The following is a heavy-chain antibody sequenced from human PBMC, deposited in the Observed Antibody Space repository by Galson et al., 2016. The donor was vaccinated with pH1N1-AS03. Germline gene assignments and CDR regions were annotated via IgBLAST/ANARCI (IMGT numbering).Heavy chain of an antibody. Sequence: SVKVSCKASGYTFATYAIHWVRQAPGQSLEWMGRINVGNGNTKYSQNFQGRVTITRDTSASTAYMELSSLRSEDTAVYYCAREGQQLSPIDYWGQGTLSPSPQ. CDR2: INVGNGNT. D-gene: IGHD4-11*01. CDR1: GYTFATYA. V-gene: IGHV1-3*01. CDR3: AREGQQLSPIDY. J-gene: IGHJ4*02.